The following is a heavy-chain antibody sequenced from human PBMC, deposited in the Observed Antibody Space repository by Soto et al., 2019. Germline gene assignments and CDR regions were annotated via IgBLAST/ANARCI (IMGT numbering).Heavy chain of an antibody. CDR1: GFSFSRYD. Sequence: GGSLRLSCAASGFSFSRYDIHWVRQAPGKGLEWVAVIWYDGSNKYYADSVKGRFIISRDNSKNTLYLQMNSLRADDTAVYYCARGYSSSRDLGYWGQGTLVTVSS. J-gene: IGHJ4*02. D-gene: IGHD6-13*01. CDR2: IWYDGSNK. V-gene: IGHV3-33*01. CDR3: ARGYSSSRDLGY.